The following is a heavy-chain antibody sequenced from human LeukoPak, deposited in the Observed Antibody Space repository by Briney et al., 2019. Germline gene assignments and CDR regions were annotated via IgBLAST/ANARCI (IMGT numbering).Heavy chain of an antibody. D-gene: IGHD5-18*01. Sequence: ASVKVSCKASGYTFTGYYMHWVRQAPGQGLEWMGKINPSNGGTNYAQKFQGRVTMTRGTSISTAYMELNSLRSDDTAVYYCATDHTDMYTGFDYWGQGTLVTVSS. CDR1: GYTFTGYY. CDR3: ATDHTDMYTGFDY. J-gene: IGHJ4*02. CDR2: INPSNGGT. V-gene: IGHV1-2*02.